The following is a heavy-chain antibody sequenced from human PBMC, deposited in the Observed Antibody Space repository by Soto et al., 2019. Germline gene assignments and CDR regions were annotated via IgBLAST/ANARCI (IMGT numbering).Heavy chain of an antibody. Sequence: ASVKVSCKTSGYTFITYDINWVRQAPGQGLEWMGWMNPNTGNTGYAQKFRGRGTLTRNTTLSTTYMELMSLKTEDTAVYFCARRKERSGPNYFDYWGQGTLVTVSS. CDR1: GYTFITYD. CDR2: MNPNTGNT. J-gene: IGHJ4*02. CDR3: ARRKERSGPNYFDY. D-gene: IGHD6-25*01. V-gene: IGHV1-8*01.